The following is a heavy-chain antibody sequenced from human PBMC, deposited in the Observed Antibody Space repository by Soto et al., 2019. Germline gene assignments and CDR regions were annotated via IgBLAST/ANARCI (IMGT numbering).Heavy chain of an antibody. Sequence: PSETLSLTCAVYGGSVSGYFWSWIRQPPGKGLEWIGEINHSGTTSYSPSLDSRVTTSVDTSKNQFSLRLSSVTAADTAIYYCARRDCSDSYCSYFDYWGRGTLVTVSS. J-gene: IGHJ4*02. CDR2: INHSGTT. D-gene: IGHD2-15*01. CDR3: ARRDCSDSYCSYFDY. CDR1: GGSVSGYF. V-gene: IGHV4-34*01.